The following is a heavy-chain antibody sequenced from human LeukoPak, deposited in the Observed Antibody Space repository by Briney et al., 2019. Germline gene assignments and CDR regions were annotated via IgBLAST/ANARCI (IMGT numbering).Heavy chain of an antibody. CDR3: ARANHYGYYFDY. CDR1: GGSISSGDYY. CDR2: IYYSGST. D-gene: IGHD3-10*01. V-gene: IGHV4-30-4*08. J-gene: IGHJ4*02. Sequence: SETLSLTCTVSGGSISSGDYYWSWIRQPPGKGLEWIGYIYYSGSTYYNPSLKSRVTISVDTSKNQFSLKLSSVTAADTAVYYCARANHYGYYFDYWGQGTLVTVSS.